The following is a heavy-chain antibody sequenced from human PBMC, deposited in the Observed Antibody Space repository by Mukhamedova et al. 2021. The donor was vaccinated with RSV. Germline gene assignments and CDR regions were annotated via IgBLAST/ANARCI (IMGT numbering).Heavy chain of an antibody. V-gene: IGHV4-4*08. J-gene: IGHJ4*02. Sequence: LKSRVTISVDTSKNQFSLRLSSVTAADTAVYYCVRGVLEWLFHYWGQGTLVTVSS. D-gene: IGHD3-3*01. CDR3: VRGVLEWLFHY.